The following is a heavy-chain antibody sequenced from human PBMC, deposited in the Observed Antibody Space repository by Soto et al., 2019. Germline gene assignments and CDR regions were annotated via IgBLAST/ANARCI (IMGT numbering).Heavy chain of an antibody. CDR1: GGSFSGYY. V-gene: IGHV4-34*01. D-gene: IGHD3-10*01. Sequence: SETLSLTCAVYGGSFSGYYWSWIRQPPGKGLEWIGEINHSGSTNYNPSLKSRVTISVDTSKNQFSLKLSSVTAADTAVYYCARVKLLWFGELFYYYYGMDVWGQGTTVT. CDR2: INHSGST. CDR3: ARVKLLWFGELFYYYYGMDV. J-gene: IGHJ6*02.